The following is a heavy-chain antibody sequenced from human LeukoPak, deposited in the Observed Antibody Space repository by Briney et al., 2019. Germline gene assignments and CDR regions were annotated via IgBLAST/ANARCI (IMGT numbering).Heavy chain of an antibody. CDR2: ISSSSSYI. CDR1: GFTFTSYG. D-gene: IGHD6-13*01. Sequence: GGSLRLSCAVLGFTFTSYGMHWVRQAPGKGLEWVSSISSSSSYIYYADAVKGRFTISRDNAKNSLYLQMNSLGGEDTAVYYCARDPRHSSSWYDYWGQGTLVTVSS. CDR3: ARDPRHSSSWYDY. J-gene: IGHJ4*02. V-gene: IGHV3-21*01.